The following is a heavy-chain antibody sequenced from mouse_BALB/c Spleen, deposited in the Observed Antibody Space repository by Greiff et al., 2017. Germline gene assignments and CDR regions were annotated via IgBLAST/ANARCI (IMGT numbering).Heavy chain of an antibody. CDR1: GFTFSDYY. D-gene: IGHD2-2*01. J-gene: IGHJ3*01. V-gene: IGHV5-4*02. Sequence: EVQVVESGGGLVKPGGSLKLSCAASGFTFSDYYMYWVRQTPEKRLEWVATISDGGSYTYYPDSVKGRFTISRDNAKNNLYLQMSSLKSEDTAMYYCARDGYDVAYWGQGTLVTVSA. CDR2: ISDGGSYT. CDR3: ARDGYDVAY.